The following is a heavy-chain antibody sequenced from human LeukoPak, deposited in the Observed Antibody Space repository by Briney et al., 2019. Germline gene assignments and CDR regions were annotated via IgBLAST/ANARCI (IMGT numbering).Heavy chain of an antibody. Sequence: GSLRLSCAASGLTFSNAWMSWVRQAPGKGLEWVAVISYDGNNKYYADSVKGQFTISRDNSKNTLYLQMNSLRAEDTAVYYCARDARTTIAVAGTFDDWGQGTLVTVSS. J-gene: IGHJ4*02. CDR3: ARDARTTIAVAGTFDD. CDR2: ISYDGNNK. V-gene: IGHV3-30-3*01. D-gene: IGHD6-19*01. CDR1: GLTFSNAW.